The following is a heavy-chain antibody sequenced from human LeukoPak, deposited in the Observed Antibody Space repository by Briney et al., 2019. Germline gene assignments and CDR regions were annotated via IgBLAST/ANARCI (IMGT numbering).Heavy chain of an antibody. CDR2: IYYSGST. Sequence: SETLSLTCTVSGGSISNYFWSWIRQPPGKGLEWIGYIYYSGSTNYNPSLKSRVTISVDTSKNQFSLKLSSVTAADTAVYYCARHAHIIPVCYFDYWGQGTLVTVSS. J-gene: IGHJ4*02. D-gene: IGHD2-21*01. CDR3: ARHAHIIPVCYFDY. CDR1: GGSISNYF. V-gene: IGHV4-59*08.